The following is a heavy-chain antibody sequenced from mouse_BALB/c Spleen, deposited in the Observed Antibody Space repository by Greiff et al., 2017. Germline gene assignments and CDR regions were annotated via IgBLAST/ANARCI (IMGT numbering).Heavy chain of an antibody. Sequence: EVQVVESGGGLVKPGGSLKLSCAASGFAFSSYDMSWVRQTPEKRLEWVAYISSGGGSTYYPDTVKGRFTISRDNAKNTLYLQMSSLKSEDTAMYYCARHGLDAMDYWGQGTSVTVSS. CDR2: ISSGGGST. V-gene: IGHV5-12-1*01. J-gene: IGHJ4*01. CDR1: GFAFSSYD. CDR3: ARHGLDAMDY.